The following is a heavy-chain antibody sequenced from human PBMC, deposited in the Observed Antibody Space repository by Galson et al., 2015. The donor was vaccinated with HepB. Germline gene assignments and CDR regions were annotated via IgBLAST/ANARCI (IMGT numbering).Heavy chain of an antibody. D-gene: IGHD2-21*01. V-gene: IGHV3-48*01. CDR2: ISSSSSTI. J-gene: IGHJ6*03. CDR3: ARVGDDTENYYYMDV. Sequence: SLRLSCAAFGFTFSSYSMNWVRQAPGKGLEWVSYISSSSSTIYYADSVKGRFTISRDNAKNSLYLQMNSLRAEDTAVYYCARVGDDTENYYYMDVWGKGTTVTVSS. CDR1: GFTFSSYS.